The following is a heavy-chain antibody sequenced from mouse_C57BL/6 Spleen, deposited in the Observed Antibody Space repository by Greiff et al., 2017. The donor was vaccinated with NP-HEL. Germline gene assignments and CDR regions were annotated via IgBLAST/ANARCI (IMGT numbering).Heavy chain of an antibody. V-gene: IGHV1-52*01. J-gene: IGHJ4*01. CDR1: GYTFTSYW. CDR3: ARGIGNYAYYAMDY. CDR2: IDPSDSET. D-gene: IGHD2-1*01. Sequence: QVQLQQPGAELVRPGSSVKLSCKASGYTFTSYWMHWVKQRPIQGLEWIGNIDPSDSETHYNQKFKDKATLTVDKSSSTAYMQLSSLTSEDSAVYYCARGIGNYAYYAMDYWGQGTSVTVSS.